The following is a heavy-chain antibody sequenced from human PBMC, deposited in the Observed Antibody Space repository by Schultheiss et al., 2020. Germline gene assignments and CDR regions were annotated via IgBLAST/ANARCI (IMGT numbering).Heavy chain of an antibody. Sequence: SRTLSLTCTVSGGSISSYYWSWIRQPAGKGLEWIGRIYYSGSTYYNPSLKSRVTISVDTSKNQFSLKLSSVTAADTAVYYCARRPAYDSSGYYGNNFDAFDIWGQGTMVTVSS. V-gene: IGHV4-59*05. CDR1: GGSISSYY. J-gene: IGHJ3*02. CDR3: ARRPAYDSSGYYGNNFDAFDI. D-gene: IGHD3-22*01. CDR2: IYYSGST.